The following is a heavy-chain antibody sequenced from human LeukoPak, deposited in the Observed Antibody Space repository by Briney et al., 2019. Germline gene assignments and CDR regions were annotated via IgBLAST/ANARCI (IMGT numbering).Heavy chain of an antibody. J-gene: IGHJ6*03. CDR2: INHSGST. V-gene: IGHV4-39*07. D-gene: IGHD5-18*01. CDR1: GGSISSSSYY. CDR3: ARGIPIYYYYYMDV. Sequence: PSETLSLTCTVSGGSISSSSYYWGWIRQPPGKGLEWIGEINHSGSTNYNPSLKSRVTISVDTSKNQFSLKLSSVTAADTAVYYCARGIPIYYYYYMDVWGKGTTVTVSS.